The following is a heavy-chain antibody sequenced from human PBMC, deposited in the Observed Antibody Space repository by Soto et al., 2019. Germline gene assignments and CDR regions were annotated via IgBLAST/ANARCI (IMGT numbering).Heavy chain of an antibody. Sequence: QVQLHESGPGLVKPSETLSLTCTVSGASISTQSWNWIRQAPGKGLEWIGYLYYSGTTNYNPSLKRRVTISADTSKNQVSLKLTSVTAADTAVYFCARGLSWSPYFESWGQGILVTVSS. CDR1: GASISTQS. V-gene: IGHV4-59*11. D-gene: IGHD3-3*01. J-gene: IGHJ4*02. CDR2: LYYSGTT. CDR3: ARGLSWSPYFES.